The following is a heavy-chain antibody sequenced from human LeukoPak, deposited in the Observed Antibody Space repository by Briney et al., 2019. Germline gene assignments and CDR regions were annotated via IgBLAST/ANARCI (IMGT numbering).Heavy chain of an antibody. J-gene: IGHJ4*02. Sequence: PSETLSLTCTVSGGSISSGSYYWSWIRQPAGKGLEWIGRIYTSGSTNYNPSLKSRVTISVDTSKNQFSLRLSSVTAADTAVYHCARDLDGSGYYYVYRGQGTLVTVSS. V-gene: IGHV4-61*02. CDR3: ARDLDGSGYYYVY. CDR1: GGSISSGSYY. D-gene: IGHD3-22*01. CDR2: IYTSGST.